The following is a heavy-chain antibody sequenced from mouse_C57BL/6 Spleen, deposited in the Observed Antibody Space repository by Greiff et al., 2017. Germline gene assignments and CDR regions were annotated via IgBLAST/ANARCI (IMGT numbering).Heavy chain of an antibody. D-gene: IGHD4-1*01. Sequence: DVKLVESEGGLVQPGSSMKLSCTASGFTFSDYYMAWVRQVPEKGLEWVANINYDGSSTYYLDSLKSRFIISRDNAKNILYLQMSSLKSEDTATYYCAREGRWDVSFDYWGQGTTLTVSS. J-gene: IGHJ2*01. CDR2: INYDGSST. CDR3: AREGRWDVSFDY. CDR1: GFTFSDYY. V-gene: IGHV5-16*01.